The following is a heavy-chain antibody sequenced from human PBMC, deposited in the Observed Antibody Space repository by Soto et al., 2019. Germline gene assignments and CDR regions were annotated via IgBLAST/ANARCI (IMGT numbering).Heavy chain of an antibody. CDR3: TRHQWLGYYYYGMDV. Sequence: GGSLRLSCAASGFTFSGSAMHWVRQASGKGLEWVGRIRSKANSYATAYAASVKGRFTISRDDSKNTAYLQMNSLKTEDTAVYYCTRHQWLGYYYYGMDVWGQGTTVTVS. V-gene: IGHV3-73*01. D-gene: IGHD6-19*01. J-gene: IGHJ6*02. CDR2: IRSKANSYAT. CDR1: GFTFSGSA.